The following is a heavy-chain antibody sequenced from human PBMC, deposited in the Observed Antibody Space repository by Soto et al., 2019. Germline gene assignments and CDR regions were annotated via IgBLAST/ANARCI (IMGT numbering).Heavy chain of an antibody. Sequence: GASVKVSCQASGYTFTSYYMHWVRQAPGQRLEGMGIINPSGGSTSYAQKFQGRVTMTRDTSTSTVYMELSSLRSEDTAVYYCARDRWYYYDIGLQPQAPNGRDTWNAFDIWGQGTMVTVSS. J-gene: IGHJ3*02. CDR3: ARDRWYYYDIGLQPQAPNGRDTWNAFDI. D-gene: IGHD3-22*01. CDR1: GYTFTSYY. CDR2: INPSGGST. V-gene: IGHV1-46*01.